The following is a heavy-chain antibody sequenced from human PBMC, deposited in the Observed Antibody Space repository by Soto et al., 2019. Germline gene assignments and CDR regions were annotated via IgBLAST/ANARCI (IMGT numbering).Heavy chain of an antibody. CDR2: IYYSGST. J-gene: IGHJ4*02. CDR3: ARGGELDGTTRRNDY. CDR1: GGSISSGDYY. D-gene: IGHD1-1*01. V-gene: IGHV4-30-4*01. Sequence: SETLSLTCTVSGGSISSGDYYWSWIRQPPGKGLEWIGYIYYSGSTYYNPSLKSRVTISVDTSKNQFSLKLSSVTAADTAVFYCARGGELDGTTRRNDYWGQGTLVTVPQ.